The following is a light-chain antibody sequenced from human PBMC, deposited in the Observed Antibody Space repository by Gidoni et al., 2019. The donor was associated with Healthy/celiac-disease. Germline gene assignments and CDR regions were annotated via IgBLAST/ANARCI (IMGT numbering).Light chain of an antibody. J-gene: IGKJ3*01. Sequence: FSASTGDRVTITCRASQGISSYLAWYQQKPGKAPKLLIYAASTLQTGVPSRFSGSGSGTDFTLTISSLQSEDFATYYCQQYDSYPFTFGPGTKVDIK. V-gene: IGKV1-8*01. CDR2: AAS. CDR1: QGISSY. CDR3: QQYDSYPFT.